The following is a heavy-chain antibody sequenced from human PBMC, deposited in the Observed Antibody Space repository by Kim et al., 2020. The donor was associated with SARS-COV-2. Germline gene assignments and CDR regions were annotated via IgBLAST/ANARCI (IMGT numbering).Heavy chain of an antibody. Sequence: GGSLRLSCAASGFTFSSYWMHWVRQAPGKGLVWVSRINSDGSSTSYADSVKGRFTISRDNAKNTLYLQMNSLRAEDTAVYYCARAEPPNLQDEVGPGSYYNYYYYGMDVCGQGTTVTVSS. CDR1: GFTFSSYW. V-gene: IGHV3-74*01. CDR3: ARAEPPNLQDEVGPGSYYNYYYYGMDV. J-gene: IGHJ6*02. CDR2: INSDGSST. D-gene: IGHD3-10*01.